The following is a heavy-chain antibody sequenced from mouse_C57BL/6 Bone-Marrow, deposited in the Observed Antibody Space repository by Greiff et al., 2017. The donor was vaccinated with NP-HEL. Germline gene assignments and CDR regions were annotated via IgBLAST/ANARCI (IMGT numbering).Heavy chain of an antibody. Sequence: EVMLVESGGGLVQPGGSLKLSCAASGFTFSDYYMYWVRQTPEKRLEWVAYISNGGGSTYYPDTVKGRFTISRDNAKNTLYLQMSRLKSEDTAMYDCASHYYGSDYWGQGTTLTVSS. CDR1: GFTFSDYY. D-gene: IGHD1-1*01. V-gene: IGHV5-12*01. CDR2: ISNGGGST. CDR3: ASHYYGSDY. J-gene: IGHJ2*01.